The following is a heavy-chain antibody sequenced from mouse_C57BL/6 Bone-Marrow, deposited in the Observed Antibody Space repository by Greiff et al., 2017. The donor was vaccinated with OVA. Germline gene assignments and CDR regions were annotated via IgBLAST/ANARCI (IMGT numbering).Heavy chain of an antibody. CDR2: IYPRSGNT. J-gene: IGHJ3*01. D-gene: IGHD2-4*01. CDR1: GYTFTSYG. Sequence: VHLVESGAELARPGASVKLSCKASGYTFTSYGISWVKQRTGQGLEWIGEIYPRSGNTYYNEKFKGKATLTADKSSSTAYMELRSLTSEDSAVYFCARSYYDYAAWFAYWGQGTLVTVSA. CDR3: ARSYYDYAAWFAY. V-gene: IGHV1-81*01.